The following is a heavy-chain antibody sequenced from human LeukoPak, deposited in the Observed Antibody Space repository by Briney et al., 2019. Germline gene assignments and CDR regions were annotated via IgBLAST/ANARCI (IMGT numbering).Heavy chain of an antibody. CDR2: IGTSSNNI. CDR3: ASGTVGNYALDY. CDR1: GLTFSRYN. J-gene: IGHJ4*02. Sequence: GGSLRLSCAASGLTFSRYNMSWVRQAPGKGLEWVSSIGTSSNNIYYTDSVKGRFTISRDNAKYSLYLQVDSLRVEDTAVYFCASGTVGNYALDYWGQGTLVTVSS. V-gene: IGHV3-21*01. D-gene: IGHD1-7*01.